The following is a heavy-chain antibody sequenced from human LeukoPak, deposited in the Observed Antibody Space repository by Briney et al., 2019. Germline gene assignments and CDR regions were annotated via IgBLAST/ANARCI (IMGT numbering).Heavy chain of an antibody. CDR3: ARLDPRSSTSCYD. J-gene: IGHJ4*02. CDR2: IYYSGST. V-gene: IGHV4-59*01. Sequence: PSETLSLTCTVSGGSISRYYWSWIRQPPGKGLEWIGYIYYSGSTNYNPSLKSRVTISVDTSKNQFSLKLSSVTAADTAVYYCARLDPRSSTSCYDWGQGTLVTVSS. D-gene: IGHD2-2*01. CDR1: GGSISRYY.